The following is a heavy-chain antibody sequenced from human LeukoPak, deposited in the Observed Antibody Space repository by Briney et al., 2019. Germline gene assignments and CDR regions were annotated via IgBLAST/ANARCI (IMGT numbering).Heavy chain of an antibody. D-gene: IGHD6-13*01. CDR3: ARDSSSPPLGYMDV. J-gene: IGHJ6*03. Sequence: PSETLSLTCTVSGGSISSYYWSWIRQPPGKGLEWLGYIYYSGSTNYNPSLKSRVTISVDTSKNQFSLKLSSVTAADTAVYYCARDSSSPPLGYMDVWGKGTTVTVSS. V-gene: IGHV4-59*01. CDR2: IYYSGST. CDR1: GGSISSYY.